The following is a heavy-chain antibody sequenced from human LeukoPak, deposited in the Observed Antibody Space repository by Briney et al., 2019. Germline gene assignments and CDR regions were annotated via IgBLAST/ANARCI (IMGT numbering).Heavy chain of an antibody. CDR3: AKDMDYYGSGSYDYYYGMDV. CDR2: ISGDGGST. CDR1: GFTFDDYA. V-gene: IGHV3-43*02. Sequence: PGGSLRLSCAASGFTFDDYAMHWVRQAPGKGLEWVSLISGDGGSTYYADSVKGRFTISRDNSKSSLYLQMNSLRTEDTALYYCAKDMDYYGSGSYDYYYGMDVWGQGTTVTVSS. J-gene: IGHJ6*02. D-gene: IGHD3-10*01.